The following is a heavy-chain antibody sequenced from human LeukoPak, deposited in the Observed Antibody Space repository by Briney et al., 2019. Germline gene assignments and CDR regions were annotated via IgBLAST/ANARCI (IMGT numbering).Heavy chain of an antibody. CDR2: ISSTSIYI. CDR3: ARDMTTVTQLGYCGMDV. D-gene: IGHD4-17*01. Sequence: GGSLRLSCAATGFTFSSYSMNWVRQAPGKGLEWLSSISSTSIYIYQADSVKGRFTISRDNAKNSVYLQMNSLRAEDTAVYYCARDMTTVTQLGYCGMDVWGQGTTVTVSS. V-gene: IGHV3-21*01. J-gene: IGHJ6*02. CDR1: GFTFSSYS.